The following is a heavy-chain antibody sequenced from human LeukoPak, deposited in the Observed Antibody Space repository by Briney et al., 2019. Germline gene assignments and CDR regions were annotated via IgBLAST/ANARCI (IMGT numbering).Heavy chain of an antibody. CDR1: GGSFSGYY. D-gene: IGHD6-19*01. CDR2: INHSGST. CDR3: ARVLAVAGIRRGRIAY. Sequence: SETLSLTCAVYGGSFSGYYWSWIRQPPGKGLEWIGEINHSGSTNYNPSLKSRVTISVDTSKNQFSLKLSFVTAADTAVYYCARVLAVAGIRRGRIAYWGQGTLVTVSS. J-gene: IGHJ4*02. V-gene: IGHV4-34*01.